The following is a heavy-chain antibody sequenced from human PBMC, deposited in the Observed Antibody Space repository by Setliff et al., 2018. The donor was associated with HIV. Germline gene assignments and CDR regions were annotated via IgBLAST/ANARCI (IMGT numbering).Heavy chain of an antibody. CDR3: AKDMNYNNDYPGVLGS. V-gene: IGHV3-30*02. J-gene: IGHJ4*02. CDR1: GFPFSIYG. CDR2: IRDDGIRR. Sequence: PGGSLRLSCAASGFPFSIYGILWFRQAPGKGLEWVAFIRDDGIRRHYADSVKGRFTISRDDSKNTVFLQMNSLRPEDTAMYYCAKDMNYNNDYPGVLGSWGRGTLVTVSS. D-gene: IGHD3-16*01.